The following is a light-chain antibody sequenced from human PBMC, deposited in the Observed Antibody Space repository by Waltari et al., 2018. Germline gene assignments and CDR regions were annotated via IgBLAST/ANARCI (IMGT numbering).Light chain of an antibody. CDR3: QVWDRSNEDAHPYGV. J-gene: IGLJ2*01. CDR2: AKT. Sequence: QSVLTQPPSVSGAPGQRVTISCTGSNSNIGAGYGVHWYQHLPGTAPKLLIYAKTNRPSGVHERFSGANSGNTATLTTSRVEAGDEADYFCQVWDRSNEDAHPYGVFGGGTKLTVL. CDR1: NSNIGAGYG. V-gene: IGLV1-40*01.